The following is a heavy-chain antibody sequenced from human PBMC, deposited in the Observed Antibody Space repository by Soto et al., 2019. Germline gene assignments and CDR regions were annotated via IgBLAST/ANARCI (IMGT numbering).Heavy chain of an antibody. J-gene: IGHJ4*02. CDR3: AREGIAAAGTYGY. D-gene: IGHD6-13*01. CDR1: GDSVSSNSAA. Sequence: SQTLSLTCAISGDSVSSNSAAWNWIRQSPSRGLEWLGRTXXRXXWYNDYAVSVKSRITINPDTSKNQFSLQLNSVTPEDTAVYYCAREGIAAAGTYGYWGQGTLVTVSS. V-gene: IGHV6-1*01. CDR2: TXXRXXWYN.